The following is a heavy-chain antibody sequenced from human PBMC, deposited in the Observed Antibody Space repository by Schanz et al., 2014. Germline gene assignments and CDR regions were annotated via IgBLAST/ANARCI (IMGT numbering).Heavy chain of an antibody. CDR2: VSRSTPDI. V-gene: IGHV3-48*01. CDR3: LAPDYGMDV. J-gene: IGHJ6*02. Sequence: EAHLVESGGGLVKPGGSLRLSCAASGFTFSSYAMSWVRQAPGMGLEWVSYVSRSTPDIYYADSVKGRFTMSRDNAKNAVFLQMNSLRAEDTAVYYCLAPDYGMDVWGQGTTVTVSS. CDR1: GFTFSSYA.